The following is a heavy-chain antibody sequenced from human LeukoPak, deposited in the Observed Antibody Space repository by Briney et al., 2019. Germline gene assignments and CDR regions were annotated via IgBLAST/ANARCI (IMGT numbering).Heavy chain of an antibody. CDR3: ARGWSYPYYFDY. CDR2: IYHSETT. Sequence: SETLSLTCAVSGYSISSCYYWGWIRQPPGKGLEWIGTIYHSETTYYNPSLKSRVTISVDTSKNQFSLKLSSVTAADTAVYYCARGWSYPYYFDYWGQGTLVTVSS. D-gene: IGHD1-26*01. CDR1: GYSISSCYY. J-gene: IGHJ4*02. V-gene: IGHV4-38-2*01.